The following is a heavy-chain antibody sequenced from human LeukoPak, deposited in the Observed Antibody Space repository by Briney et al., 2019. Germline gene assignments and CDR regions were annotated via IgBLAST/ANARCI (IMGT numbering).Heavy chain of an antibody. J-gene: IGHJ6*02. V-gene: IGHV4-30-4*01. CDR2: IYYSGTT. CDR3: ARALCGSGGICYSGYYYYGMDV. CDR1: GGSISSDDYY. D-gene: IGHD2-15*01. Sequence: SETLSLTCTVSGGSISSDDYYWSRIRQPPGKGLEWIGYIYYSGTTFYNPSLKSRVTLSVDTSKNQFSLRLSSVTAADTAVYYCARALCGSGGICYSGYYYYGMDVWGQGTTVTVSS.